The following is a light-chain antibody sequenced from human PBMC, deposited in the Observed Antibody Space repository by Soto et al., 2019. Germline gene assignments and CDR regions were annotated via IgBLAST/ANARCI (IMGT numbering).Light chain of an antibody. Sequence: EIVLTQSPATLSLSPVARATLSCRASQSVSNYLAWYQQKSGQAPRLLIYDASNRATGIPARFSGSGSGTDFTLNISSLEPDDFAVCYCQQYDNWPPWTFGQGTRWIS. CDR2: DAS. V-gene: IGKV3-11*01. J-gene: IGKJ1*01. CDR3: QQYDNWPPWT. CDR1: QSVSNY.